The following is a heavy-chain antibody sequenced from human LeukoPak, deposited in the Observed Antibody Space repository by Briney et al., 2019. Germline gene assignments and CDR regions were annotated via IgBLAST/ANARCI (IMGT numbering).Heavy chain of an antibody. CDR1: GGSISSYY. V-gene: IGHV4-59*01. D-gene: IGHD3-10*01. CDR3: ARDLWGSGSTYYYYGIDV. Sequence: SETLSLTCTVSGGSISSYYWSWIRQPPGKGLEWIGYIYNSGSTNYNLSLKSRVTISVDTSKNQFSLKLSSVTAADTAVYYCARDLWGSGSTYYYYGIDVWGQGTTVTVSS. J-gene: IGHJ6*02. CDR2: IYNSGST.